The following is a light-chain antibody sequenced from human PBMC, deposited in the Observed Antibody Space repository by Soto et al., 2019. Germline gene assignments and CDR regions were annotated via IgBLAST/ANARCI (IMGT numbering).Light chain of an antibody. CDR3: TSWPTSTTMK. CDR2: DVN. Sequence: QSALTQPASVSGSPGQSITISCTGTSSDVGAYNYVSWYQQHPGKAPKLMIYDVNIRPSGVSNRFSGSKSGNTASLTISGLQAEDEADYYCTSWPTSTTMKFGGGTKPTVL. V-gene: IGLV2-14*01. J-gene: IGLJ2*01. CDR1: SSDVGAYNY.